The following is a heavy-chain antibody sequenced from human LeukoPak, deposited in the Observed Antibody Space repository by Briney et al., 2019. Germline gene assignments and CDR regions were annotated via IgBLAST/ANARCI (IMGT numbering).Heavy chain of an antibody. J-gene: IGHJ3*02. Sequence: GESLKISCKGSGYRFTSYWIGWVRQMPGKGLEWKGIIYPGDSDTRYSPSFQGQVTISADKSISTAYLQWSSLKASDTAMYYCARQGVLTTVTIASYPFNAFDIWGQGTMVTVSS. CDR1: GYRFTSYW. CDR2: IYPGDSDT. D-gene: IGHD4-17*01. CDR3: ARQGVLTTVTIASYPFNAFDI. V-gene: IGHV5-51*01.